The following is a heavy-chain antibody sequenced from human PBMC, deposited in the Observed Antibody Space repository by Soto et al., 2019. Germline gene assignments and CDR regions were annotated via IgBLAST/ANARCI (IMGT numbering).Heavy chain of an antibody. D-gene: IGHD4-17*01. CDR3: ARGDYGGNSLTNYYYYGMDV. J-gene: IGHJ6*02. V-gene: IGHV1-18*01. CDR1: GYTFTSYG. CDR2: ISAYNGNT. Sequence: QVQLVQSGAEVKKPGASVKVSCKASGYTFTSYGISWVRQAPGQGLEWMGWISAYNGNTNYAQKLQGRVTMTTDTSTSTAYMELRSLRSDDTAVYYCARGDYGGNSLTNYYYYGMDVWGQGTTVTVSS.